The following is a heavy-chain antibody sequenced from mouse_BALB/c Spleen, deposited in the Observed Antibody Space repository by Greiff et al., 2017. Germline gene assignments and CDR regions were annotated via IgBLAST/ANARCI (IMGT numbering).Heavy chain of an antibody. V-gene: IGHV3-2*02. CDR1: GYSITSDYA. CDR3: ARWGTTVVAPRYFDV. Sequence: VQLQQSGPGLVKPSQSLSLTCTVTGYSITSDYAWNWIRQFPGNKLEWMGYISYSGSTSYNPSLKSRISITRDTSKNQFFLQLNSVTTEDTATYYCARWGTTVVAPRYFDVWGAGTTVTVSS. CDR2: ISYSGST. J-gene: IGHJ1*01. D-gene: IGHD1-1*01.